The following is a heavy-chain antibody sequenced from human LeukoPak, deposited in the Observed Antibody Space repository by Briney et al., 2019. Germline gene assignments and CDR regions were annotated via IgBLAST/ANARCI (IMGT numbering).Heavy chain of an antibody. D-gene: IGHD3-10*01. CDR1: GGSISSYY. CDR3: ATLWFGEPYYYGMDV. V-gene: IGHV4-4*07. CDR2: IYTSGST. Sequence: SETLSLTCTVSGGSISSYYWSWIRQPAGKGLEWIGRIYTSGSTNYNPSLKSRVTMSVDTSKNQFSLKLSSVTAADTAVYYCATLWFGEPYYYGMDVWGQGTTVTVSS. J-gene: IGHJ6*02.